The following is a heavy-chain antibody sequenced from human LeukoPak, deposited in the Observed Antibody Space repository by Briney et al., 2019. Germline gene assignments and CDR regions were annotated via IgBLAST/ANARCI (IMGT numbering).Heavy chain of an antibody. V-gene: IGHV3-23*01. J-gene: IGHJ4*02. CDR2: ISGSGGST. Sequence: GGSLRLSCAASGFTFSSYGMSWVRQAPGKGLEWVSAISGSGGSTYYADSVKGRFTISRDNAKNSLYLQMNSLRAEDMALYYCAKGYSGSYYSPPTFDYWGQGTLVTVSS. CDR3: AKGYSGSYYSPPTFDY. CDR1: GFTFSSYG. D-gene: IGHD1-26*01.